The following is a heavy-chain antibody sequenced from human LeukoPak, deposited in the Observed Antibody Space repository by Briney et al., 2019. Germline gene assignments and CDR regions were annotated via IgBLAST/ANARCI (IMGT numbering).Heavy chain of an antibody. D-gene: IGHD3-3*01. Sequence: SETLSLTCAVYGGSFSGYYWSWIRQPAGKGLEWIGRIYSSGSTNYNPSLKSRVSMSIDTSKNQFSLKLSSVTAADTAVYYCARDGVVDVWGKGTTGTVSS. CDR1: GGSFSGYY. CDR2: IYSSGST. V-gene: IGHV4-4*07. CDR3: ARDGVVDV. J-gene: IGHJ6*04.